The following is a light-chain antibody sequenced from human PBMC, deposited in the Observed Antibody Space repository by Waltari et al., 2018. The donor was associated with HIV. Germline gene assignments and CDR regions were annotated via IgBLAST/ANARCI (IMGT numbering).Light chain of an antibody. CDR2: QNN. V-gene: IGLV3-1*01. J-gene: IGLJ2*01. CDR1: ELGDKY. Sequence: SYELTKPPSVSVSPGQTASIPCPGDELGDKYACWHQQKPGHSPVLVIYQNNKRPSGIPERFSGSNSGNTATLTISGTQAMDEADYYCQAGVVFGGGTKLTVL. CDR3: QAGVV.